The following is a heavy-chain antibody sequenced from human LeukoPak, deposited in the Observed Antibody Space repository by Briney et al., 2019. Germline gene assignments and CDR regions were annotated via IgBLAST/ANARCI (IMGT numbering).Heavy chain of an antibody. CDR2: INWNGGST. CDR1: GFTFDDYG. CDR3: ARGHIAAAVGWFDP. D-gene: IGHD6-13*01. J-gene: IGHJ5*02. Sequence: GGSLRLSCAASGFTFDDYGMSWVRQAPGKGLEWVSGINWNGGSTGYADSVKGRFTISRDNAKNSLYLHMNSLRAEDTALYYCARGHIAAAVGWFDPWGQGTLVTVSS. V-gene: IGHV3-20*04.